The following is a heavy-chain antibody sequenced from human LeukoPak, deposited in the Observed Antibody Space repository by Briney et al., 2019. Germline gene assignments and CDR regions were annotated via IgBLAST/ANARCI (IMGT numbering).Heavy chain of an antibody. V-gene: IGHV4-34*01. D-gene: IGHD1-26*01. Sequence: SETLSLTCAVYGGSFSGYYWSWIRQPPGKGLEWIGEINHSGSTNYNASLKSRVTISVDTSKNQFSLKLSSVTAADTAVYYCASSQYSAIRSYYYMDVWGKGTTVTVSS. CDR3: ASSQYSAIRSYYYMDV. CDR2: INHSGST. J-gene: IGHJ6*03. CDR1: GGSFSGYY.